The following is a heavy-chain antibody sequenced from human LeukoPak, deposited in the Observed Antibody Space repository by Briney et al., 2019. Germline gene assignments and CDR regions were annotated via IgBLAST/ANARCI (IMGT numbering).Heavy chain of an antibody. CDR2: VYYSGST. J-gene: IGHJ4*02. V-gene: IGHV4-59*01. D-gene: IGHD1-7*01. Sequence: PSETLSLTCTVSGGSISTYFWNWIRQPPGKGLEWIGYVYYSGSTEYNPSLKSRVTISVDTSKNQFSLKLNSVTAADTAVYYCARENWNYPSFDYWGQGTLVTVSS. CDR1: GGSISTYF. CDR3: ARENWNYPSFDY.